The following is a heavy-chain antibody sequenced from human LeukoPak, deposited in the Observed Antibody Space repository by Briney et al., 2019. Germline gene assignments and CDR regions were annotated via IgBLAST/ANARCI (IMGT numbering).Heavy chain of an antibody. CDR2: ISSSSSYI. CDR1: GFTFSSYS. J-gene: IGHJ3*02. D-gene: IGHD6-13*01. V-gene: IGHV3-21*01. Sequence: GGSLRLSCAASGFTFSSYSMNWVRQAPGKGLEWVSSISSSSSYIYYADSVKGRFTISRDNAKNSLYLQMNSLRAEDTAVYYCARDLQLGTAFVAFDIWGQGTMVTVSS. CDR3: ARDLQLGTAFVAFDI.